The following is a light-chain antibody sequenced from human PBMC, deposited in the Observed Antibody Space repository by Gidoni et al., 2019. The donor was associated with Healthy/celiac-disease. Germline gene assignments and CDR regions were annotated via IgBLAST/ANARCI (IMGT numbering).Light chain of an antibody. V-gene: IGKV3-20*01. Sequence: EIVLTQSPGTLSLSPGARANLSCRASQSVSSSYLAWYQQKPGQAPRLLIYGASSRATGIPDRFSGSGSGTDFTLTISRLEPEDFAVYYCQQYGSSRTFGQGTKVEIK. J-gene: IGKJ1*01. CDR3: QQYGSSRT. CDR1: QSVSSSY. CDR2: GAS.